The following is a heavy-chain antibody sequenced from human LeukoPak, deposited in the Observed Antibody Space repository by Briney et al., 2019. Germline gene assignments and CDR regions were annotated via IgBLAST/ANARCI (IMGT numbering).Heavy chain of an antibody. Sequence: SETLSLTCAVYGGSFSGYYWSWIRQPPGKGLEWIGEINHSGSTNYNPSLKSRVTISVDTSKNQFSLKLSSVTAADTAVYYCARGLIAARFVWSDPWGQGTLVTVSS. D-gene: IGHD6-6*01. CDR3: ARGLIAARFVWSDP. CDR1: GGSFSGYY. CDR2: INHSGST. J-gene: IGHJ5*02. V-gene: IGHV4-34*01.